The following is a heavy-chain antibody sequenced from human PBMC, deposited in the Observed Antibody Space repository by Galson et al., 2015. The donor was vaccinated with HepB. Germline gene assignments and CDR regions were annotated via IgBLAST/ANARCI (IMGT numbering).Heavy chain of an antibody. D-gene: IGHD3-22*01. CDR1: GAPISSGGSS. J-gene: IGHJ2*01. Sequence: PLPLTCTASGAPISSGGSSWTWIRHHPGKGLEWIGHIYYSGSTYYNPSLKSRVTISVDTSRNQFSLKLSSVTAADTAVYYCARGSYYYDSSGYWYFDLWGRGTLVTVSS. V-gene: IGHV4-31*03. CDR2: IYYSGST. CDR3: ARGSYYYDSSGYWYFDL.